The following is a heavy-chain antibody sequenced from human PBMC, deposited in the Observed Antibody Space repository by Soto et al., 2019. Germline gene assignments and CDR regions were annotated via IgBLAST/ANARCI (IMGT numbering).Heavy chain of an antibody. V-gene: IGHV3-30*18. CDR1: GFTFSNFG. J-gene: IGHJ4*02. CDR2: VSYDEVNK. CDR3: AKVMTEYSGVAIDH. Sequence: PGGSLRLSCVGSGFTFSNFGIHWVRQAPGKGLEWLAVVSYDEVNKFYADSARGRFTISRDNSKDTVYLQINSLRRDDTAMYFCAKVMTEYSGVAIDHWGQGTLVTVSS. D-gene: IGHD6-19*01.